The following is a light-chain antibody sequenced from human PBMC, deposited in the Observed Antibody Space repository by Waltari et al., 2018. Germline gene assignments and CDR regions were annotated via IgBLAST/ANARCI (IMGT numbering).Light chain of an antibody. Sequence: QSALTQPASVSGSPGQSITISCSGTSSDVGGYDSVSWYQQHPGKAPKLLIYDVSNRPSGGSNRFSGSKSDNTASLTISGLQAEDEADYYCSSYTSRSTLGIFGGGTKLTVL. CDR2: DVS. CDR3: SSYTSRSTLGI. V-gene: IGLV2-14*03. J-gene: IGLJ2*01. CDR1: SSDVGGYDS.